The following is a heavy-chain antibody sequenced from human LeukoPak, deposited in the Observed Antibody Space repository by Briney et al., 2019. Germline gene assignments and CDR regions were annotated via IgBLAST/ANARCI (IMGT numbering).Heavy chain of an antibody. CDR1: GYIFTKYD. V-gene: IGHV1-18*01. J-gene: IGHJ4*02. Sequence: ASVKVSCKTSGYIFTKYDISWVRQAPGQGPEWMGWITPYNGNAQSAPKFEGRVIMTTDTSASTAYLELRGLKSDDTAVYYCARETKDGVFFDYWGQGTLVIVSS. CDR3: ARETKDGVFFDY. CDR2: ITPYNGNA. D-gene: IGHD6-13*01.